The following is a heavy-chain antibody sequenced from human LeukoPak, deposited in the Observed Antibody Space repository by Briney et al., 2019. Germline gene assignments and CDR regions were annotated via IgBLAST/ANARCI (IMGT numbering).Heavy chain of an antibody. D-gene: IGHD4-23*01. V-gene: IGHV1-8*01. CDR1: GYTLTNYD. Sequence: ASVKVSCKASGYTLTNYDINWVRQAPGQGLEWMGWMKPKSGETGYAQKFQGRATMTRGTSINTAYMELRSLTSEDTAVYYCARDYGGNSGWFDPWGQGTLVTVSS. J-gene: IGHJ5*02. CDR3: ARDYGGNSGWFDP. CDR2: MKPKSGET.